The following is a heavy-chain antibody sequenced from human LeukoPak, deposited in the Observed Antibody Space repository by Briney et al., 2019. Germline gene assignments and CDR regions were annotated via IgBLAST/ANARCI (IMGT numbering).Heavy chain of an antibody. CDR1: GYSFTSYW. CDR3: ARFLGYCTSSSCYRGDIDY. CDR2: IYPGDSDT. D-gene: IGHD2-2*02. V-gene: IGHV5-51*01. Sequence: GESLKISCKGSGYSFTSYWIGWVRQMPGKGLEWMGIIYPGDSDTRYSPSFQGQVTISADKSISTAYLQWSSLKASDTAMYYCARFLGYCTSSSCYRGDIDYWGQGTLVTVSS. J-gene: IGHJ4*02.